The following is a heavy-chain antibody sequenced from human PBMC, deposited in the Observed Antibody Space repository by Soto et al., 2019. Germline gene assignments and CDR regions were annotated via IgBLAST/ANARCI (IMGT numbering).Heavy chain of an antibody. Sequence: QVQLVQSGAEVKKPGSSVKVSCKASGGTFSSYAISWVRQAPGQGLEWMGGIIPIFGTANYAQKFQGRVTITADKSTSTAYMELSSLRSEDTAVYYCATGYCSGGSCYPPPHFDYWGQGTLVTVSS. CDR2: IIPIFGTA. CDR3: ATGYCSGGSCYPPPHFDY. J-gene: IGHJ4*02. CDR1: GGTFSSYA. D-gene: IGHD2-15*01. V-gene: IGHV1-69*06.